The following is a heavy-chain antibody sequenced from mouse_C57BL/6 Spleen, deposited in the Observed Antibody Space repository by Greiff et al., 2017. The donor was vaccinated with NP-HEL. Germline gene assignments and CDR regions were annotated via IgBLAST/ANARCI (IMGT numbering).Heavy chain of an antibody. CDR1: GFNIKDYY. Sequence: VQLKESGAELVKPGASVKLSCTASGFNIKDYYMHWVKQRTEQGLEWIGRIDPEDGETKYAPKFQGKAPKTADTSSNTAYLQLSSLTSEDTAVYYCALTGTGGYYAMDYWGQGTSVTVSS. CDR2: IDPEDGET. J-gene: IGHJ4*01. V-gene: IGHV14-2*01. CDR3: ALTGTGGYYAMDY. D-gene: IGHD4-1*01.